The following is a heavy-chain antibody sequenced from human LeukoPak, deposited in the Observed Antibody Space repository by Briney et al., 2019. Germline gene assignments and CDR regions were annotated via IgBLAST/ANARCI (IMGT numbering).Heavy chain of an antibody. CDR3: ARIAAAGTVDY. Sequence: SETLSLTRTVSGYSISSGYYWGWIRQPPGKGLEWIGSIYHSGSTYYDPSLKSRVTISVDTSKNQFSLKLSSVTAADTAVYYCARIAAAGTVDYWGQGTLVTVSS. CDR2: IYHSGST. CDR1: GYSISSGYY. D-gene: IGHD6-13*01. J-gene: IGHJ4*02. V-gene: IGHV4-38-2*02.